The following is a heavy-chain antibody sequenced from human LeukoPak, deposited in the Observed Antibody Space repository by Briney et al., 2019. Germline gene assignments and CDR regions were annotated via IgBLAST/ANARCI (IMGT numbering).Heavy chain of an antibody. J-gene: IGHJ4*02. V-gene: IGHV3-66*01. CDR3: ASLGRYSSGWYYFDY. Sequence: GGSLRLSCAASGFTVSSNYMSWVRQAPGKGLEWVSVIYSGGSTYYADSVKGRFTISRDNSKNTLYLQMNSLRAEDTAVYYCASLGRYSSGWYYFDYWGQGTLVTVSS. CDR1: GFTVSSNY. D-gene: IGHD6-19*01. CDR2: IYSGGST.